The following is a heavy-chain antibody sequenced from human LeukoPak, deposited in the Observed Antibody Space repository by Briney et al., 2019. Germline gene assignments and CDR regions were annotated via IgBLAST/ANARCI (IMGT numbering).Heavy chain of an antibody. D-gene: IGHD6-25*01. CDR3: ARDGGAGTPWAFDI. CDR1: GFTFSSYS. V-gene: IGHV3-48*04. J-gene: IGHJ3*02. Sequence: GGSLRLSCAASGFTFSSYSMNWVRQAPGKGLEWVSHISGSSSTIYYTDSVKGRFTISRDNAKNLLFLQMNRLRAEDTAVYYCARDGGAGTPWAFDIWGQGTMVTVSS. CDR2: ISGSSSTI.